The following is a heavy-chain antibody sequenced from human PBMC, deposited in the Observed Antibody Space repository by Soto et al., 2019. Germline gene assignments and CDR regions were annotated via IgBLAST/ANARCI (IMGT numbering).Heavy chain of an antibody. CDR2: INADGTSA. CDR3: ARGVPYNYGPRGSRVADF. Sequence: EVQLVESGGGLVQRGGSLRLACEASGFTLNDYWMHWVRQVPGKGLVWVARINADGTSASYADSVKGRFTISRDNAKNTVYLLMNSLRAEDSAVYYCARGVPYNYGPRGSRVADFWGLGTLVTLSS. V-gene: IGHV3-74*01. D-gene: IGHD5-18*01. J-gene: IGHJ4*02. CDR1: GFTLNDYW.